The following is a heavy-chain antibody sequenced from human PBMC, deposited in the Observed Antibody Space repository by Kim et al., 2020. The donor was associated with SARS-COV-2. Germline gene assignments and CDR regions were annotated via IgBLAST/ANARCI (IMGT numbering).Heavy chain of an antibody. Sequence: SETLSLTCTVSGGSISSSSYYWGWIRQPPGKGLEWIGSIYYSGSTYYNPSLKSRVTISVDTSKNQFSLKLSSVTAADTAVYYCARVREWELLNWGQGTLVTVSS. V-gene: IGHV4-39*07. CDR1: GGSISSSSYY. CDR3: ARVREWELLN. D-gene: IGHD1-26*01. CDR2: IYYSGST. J-gene: IGHJ4*02.